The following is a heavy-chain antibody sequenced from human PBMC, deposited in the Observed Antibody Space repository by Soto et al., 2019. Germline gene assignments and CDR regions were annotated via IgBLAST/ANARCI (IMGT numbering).Heavy chain of an antibody. CDR2: INDSGST. J-gene: IGHJ2*01. CDR1: GGSFSGYY. Sequence: QAQLQQWGAGLLKPSETLSLTCAVYGGSFSGYYWSWIRQPPGKGLEWIGEINDSGSTNYNPSLKSLVTIAVDTSKNQFSLKLSSVDAADMAVYYCARGRTVSTYSRYWDSGWYFALWGRGTLVAVS. D-gene: IGHD6-13*01. CDR3: ARGRTVSTYSRYWDSGWYFAL. V-gene: IGHV4-34*01.